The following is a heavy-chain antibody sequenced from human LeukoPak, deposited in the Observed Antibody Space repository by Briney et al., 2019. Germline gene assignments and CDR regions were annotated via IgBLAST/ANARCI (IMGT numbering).Heavy chain of an antibody. D-gene: IGHD3-10*01. V-gene: IGHV4-4*09. CDR2: IYTSGST. CDR1: GGSLSGSY. CDR3: ARRGGRFDW. J-gene: IGHJ4*02. Sequence: SETLSLTCTVPGGSLSGSYWSWIRQPPGKGLGWIGYIYTSGSTNYNLSLKSRVTMSIDTSKNQFSLKLSSVTAADTAFYYCARRGGRFDWWGQGTLVTVSS.